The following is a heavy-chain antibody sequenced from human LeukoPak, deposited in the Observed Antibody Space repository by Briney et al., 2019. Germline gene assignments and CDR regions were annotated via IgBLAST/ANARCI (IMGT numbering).Heavy chain of an antibody. J-gene: IGHJ6*03. Sequence: GGSLRLSCAASGFTFDDYAMHWVRHAPGKGLEWVSGISWNSGSIGYADSVKGRFTISRDNAKNSLYLQMNSLRAEDTALYYCAKDRRGYYYYYMDVWGKGTTVTVSS. CDR2: ISWNSGSI. CDR3: AKDRRGYYYYYMDV. V-gene: IGHV3-9*01. CDR1: GFTFDDYA.